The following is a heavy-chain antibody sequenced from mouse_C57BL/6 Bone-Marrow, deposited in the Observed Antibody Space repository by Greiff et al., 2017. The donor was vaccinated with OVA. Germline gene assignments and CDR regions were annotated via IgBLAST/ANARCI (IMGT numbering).Heavy chain of an antibody. Sequence: QVQLKESGAELVRPGSSVKLSCKASGYTFTSYWMHWVKQRPIQGLEWIGNIDPSDSETHYNQKFKDKATLTVDKSSSTAYMQLSSLTSEDSAVYYCAREDYFGWFAYWGQGTLVTVSA. CDR3: AREDYFGWFAY. V-gene: IGHV1-52*01. D-gene: IGHD2-1*01. CDR1: GYTFTSYW. CDR2: IDPSDSET. J-gene: IGHJ3*01.